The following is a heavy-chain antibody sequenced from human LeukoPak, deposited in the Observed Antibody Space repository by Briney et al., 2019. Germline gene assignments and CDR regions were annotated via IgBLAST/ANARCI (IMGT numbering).Heavy chain of an antibody. V-gene: IGHV3-73*01. J-gene: IGHJ4*02. Sequence: GGALRLSCAAPGFTFRGSAMHWARPASREGLEWLCRIRSKADSYTTAYAASVKGRFIVSRDDSKNTAYLQMNSLKTEDTAVYYCRAAADLNDYWGQGTLVTVSS. D-gene: IGHD6-13*01. CDR2: IRSKADSYTT. CDR3: RAAADLNDY. CDR1: GFTFRGSA.